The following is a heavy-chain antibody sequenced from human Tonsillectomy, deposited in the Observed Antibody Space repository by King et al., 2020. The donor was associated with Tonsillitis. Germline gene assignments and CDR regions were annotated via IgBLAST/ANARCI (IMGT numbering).Heavy chain of an antibody. CDR1: GGSISSYY. J-gene: IGHJ3*02. CDR2: IYYSGST. D-gene: IGHD3-10*01. Sequence: QLQESGPGLVKPSETLSLTCTVSGGSISSYYWSWIRQPPGKGLEWIGYIYYSGSTNYNPSLQSRVTISVDTSKNQFSLKLSSLTAADTAVYFFARSRITTLNDAFNIWGQGTMVTVAS. CDR3: ARSRITTLNDAFNI. V-gene: IGHV4-59*01.